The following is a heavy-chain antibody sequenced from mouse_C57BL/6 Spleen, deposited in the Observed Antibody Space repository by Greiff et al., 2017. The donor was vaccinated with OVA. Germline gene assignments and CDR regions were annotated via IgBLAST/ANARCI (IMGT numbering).Heavy chain of an antibody. Sequence: VQLQQSGTVLARPGASVKMSCKTSGYTFTSYWMHWVKQRPGQGLEWIGAIYPGNSDTSYNQKFKGKAKLTAVTSASTAYMELSSLTNEDSAVYYCTRRRLYSNYGEFAYWGQGTLVTVSA. CDR1: GYTFTSYW. J-gene: IGHJ3*01. CDR3: TRRRLYSNYGEFAY. D-gene: IGHD2-5*01. CDR2: IYPGNSDT. V-gene: IGHV1-5*01.